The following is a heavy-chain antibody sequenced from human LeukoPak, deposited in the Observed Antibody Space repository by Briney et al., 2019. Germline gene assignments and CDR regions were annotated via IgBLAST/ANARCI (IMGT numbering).Heavy chain of an antibody. CDR3: ARATGGSYYYYYMDV. D-gene: IGHD3-10*01. Sequence: SETLSLTCTVSGGSISSYHWSWIRQPPGKGLEWIGNIYYSGSTNYNPSLKSRVTISVDTSKNQFSLKLSSVTAADTAVYYCARATGGSYYYYYMDVWGKGTTVTVSS. J-gene: IGHJ6*03. CDR2: IYYSGST. CDR1: GGSISSYH. V-gene: IGHV4-59*08.